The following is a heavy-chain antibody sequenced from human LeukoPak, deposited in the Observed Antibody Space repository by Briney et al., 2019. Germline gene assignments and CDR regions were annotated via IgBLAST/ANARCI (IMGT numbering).Heavy chain of an antibody. V-gene: IGHV3-20*04. Sequence: PGGSLRLSCAASGFKFDDYGMSWVRQAPGKGLEWVSSINWNGGSTGYADSVKGRSTISRDNAKKSLYLQMNSLRDEDTALYYCARGGRAVAGVRFYYNGMDVWGQGTTVTVSS. D-gene: IGHD6-19*01. CDR3: ARGGRAVAGVRFYYNGMDV. CDR1: GFKFDDYG. CDR2: INWNGGST. J-gene: IGHJ6*02.